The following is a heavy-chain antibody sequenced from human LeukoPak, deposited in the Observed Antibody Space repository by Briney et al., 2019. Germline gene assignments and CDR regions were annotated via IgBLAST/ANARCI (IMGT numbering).Heavy chain of an antibody. CDR1: GGSISSGNYY. D-gene: IGHD2-15*01. CDR3: AKVLLPPPNFYYYMDV. V-gene: IGHV4-61*02. Sequence: SETLSLTCTVSGGSISSGNYYWSWIRQPAGKGLEWIGLIYTSGSTKYNPSLKSRVNMSVDTSKNQFSLKLSSVTAADTAVYYCAKVLLPPPNFYYYMDVWGKGTTVTISS. J-gene: IGHJ6*03. CDR2: IYTSGST.